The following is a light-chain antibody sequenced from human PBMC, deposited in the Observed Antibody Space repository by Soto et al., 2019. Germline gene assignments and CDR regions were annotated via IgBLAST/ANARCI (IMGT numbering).Light chain of an antibody. CDR2: AGI. V-gene: IGLV2-23*01. CDR3: CSYVGATTYV. CDR1: SNPIGGYNV. Sequence: QSSLAHPGSLSGTPGQSTTTSCNGTSNPIGGYNVVSWYQQPPGTGPKVIIYAGIKRPAGVYNRLSGSISGSTASLTISGLQAEDGADYYCCSYVGATTYVFGTGSNAT. J-gene: IGLJ1*01.